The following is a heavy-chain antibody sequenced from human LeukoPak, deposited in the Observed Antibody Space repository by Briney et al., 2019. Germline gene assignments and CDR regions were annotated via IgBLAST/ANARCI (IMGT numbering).Heavy chain of an antibody. D-gene: IGHD3-10*01. V-gene: IGHV4-34*01. J-gene: IGHJ6*03. CDR3: ARGRMVRGVTSYYCYMDV. CDR1: GGSFSSYY. CDR2: INHSGST. Sequence: SETLPLTCAVCGGSFSSYYWSWLRQPPGKGLEWMGEINHSGSTNYNPSLKSRVTISVDTSKNQFSLKLSSVTAADTAVYYCARGRMVRGVTSYYCYMDVWGKGTTDTVSS.